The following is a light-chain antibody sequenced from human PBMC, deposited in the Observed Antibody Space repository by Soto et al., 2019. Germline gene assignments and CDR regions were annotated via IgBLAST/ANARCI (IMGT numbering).Light chain of an antibody. V-gene: IGKV3-20*01. CDR2: GAS. CDR3: QQYGTSPRT. J-gene: IGKJ1*01. CDR1: QSIFSNY. Sequence: EVRLTQSPGTLSLSPGERATLSCRASQSIFSNYLAWYQQKSGQAPRLLIYGASNRATGIPDRFSGSGSGTDFTLNITRLEPEDFAVYYCQQYGTSPRTFGQGTKVEFK.